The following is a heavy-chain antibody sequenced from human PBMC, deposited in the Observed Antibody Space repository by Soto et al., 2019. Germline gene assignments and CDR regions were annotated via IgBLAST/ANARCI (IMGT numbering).Heavy chain of an antibody. J-gene: IGHJ4*02. CDR2: ISYDGSNQ. V-gene: IGHV3-30-3*01. CDR1: RFAFSSYA. Sequence: YLRLSCGAPRFAFSSYAMHRVRPAPGQGLAWVSFISYDGSNQFYADSVKGRFTTSRDNSKATLDLQMNSLRNEDTPVYYCAGDQAGTNSQNYLFDYWGQGA. D-gene: IGHD1-7*01. CDR3: AGDQAGTNSQNYLFDY.